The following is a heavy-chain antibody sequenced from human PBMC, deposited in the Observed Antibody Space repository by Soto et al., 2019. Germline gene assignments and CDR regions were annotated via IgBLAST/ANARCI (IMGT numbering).Heavy chain of an antibody. CDR3: AKDQVVVTAIPWGGDDY. CDR2: ISGSGGST. CDR1: GFTFSSYA. D-gene: IGHD2-21*02. Sequence: EVQLLESGGGLVQPGGSLRLSCAASGFTFSSYAMSWVRQAPGKGLEWVSAISGSGGSTYYADSVKGRFTISRDNSKNXPYLQMNSLRAEDTAVYYCAKDQVVVTAIPWGGDDYWGQGTLVTVSS. J-gene: IGHJ4*02. V-gene: IGHV3-23*01.